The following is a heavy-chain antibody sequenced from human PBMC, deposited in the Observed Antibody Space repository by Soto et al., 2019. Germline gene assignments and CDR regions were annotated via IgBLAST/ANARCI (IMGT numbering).Heavy chain of an antibody. CDR3: ARGTRGNWFDP. J-gene: IGHJ5*02. Sequence: QVQLVESGGGVVQPGRSLRLSCAASGFTFSSYGMHWVRQAPGKGLEWVAVIWYDGSNKYYADSVKGRFTISRDNSKNTLYLHMNSLRAEDTAVYYCARGTRGNWFDPWGQGTLVTVSA. CDR2: IWYDGSNK. D-gene: IGHD3-10*01. CDR1: GFTFSSYG. V-gene: IGHV3-33*01.